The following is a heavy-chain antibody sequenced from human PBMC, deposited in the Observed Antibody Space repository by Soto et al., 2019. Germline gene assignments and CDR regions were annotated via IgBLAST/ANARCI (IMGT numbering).Heavy chain of an antibody. V-gene: IGHV4-30-4*01. J-gene: IGHJ4*02. CDR3: ARAGYSGYGETFDY. D-gene: IGHD5-12*01. CDR1: GGSISSGDYY. Sequence: QVQLQESGPGLVKPSQTLSLTCTVSGGSISSGDYYWSWIRQPPGKGLEWIGYIYYSGSTYYNPSLKSRVPISVDTSQNHSSLKLSSVTAAATAVYYCARAGYSGYGETFDYWGQGTLVTVSS. CDR2: IYYSGST.